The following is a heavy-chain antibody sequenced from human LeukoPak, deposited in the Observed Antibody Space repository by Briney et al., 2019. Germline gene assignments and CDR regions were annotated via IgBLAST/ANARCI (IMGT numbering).Heavy chain of an antibody. CDR1: GFTFSSYW. Sequence: SGGYLRLSCAASGFTFSSYWMHWVRQAPGKGLVWVSRINSDGSSTSYADSVKGRFTISRDNAKNTLYLQMNSLRAEDTAVYYCARERYYGSGSYLYYFDYWGQGTLVTVSS. CDR2: INSDGSST. V-gene: IGHV3-74*01. D-gene: IGHD3-10*01. CDR3: ARERYYGSGSYLYYFDY. J-gene: IGHJ4*02.